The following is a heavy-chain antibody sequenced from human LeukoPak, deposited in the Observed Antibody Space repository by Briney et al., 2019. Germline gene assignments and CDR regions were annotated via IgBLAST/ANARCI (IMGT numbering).Heavy chain of an antibody. CDR1: GYSFTSYW. CDR3: ARLSIAAASLYYLDY. J-gene: IGHJ4*02. D-gene: IGHD6-13*01. Sequence: GESLKISCKGSGYSFTSYWIGWVRQMPGKGLEWMGIIYPGDSDTRYSPPFQGQVTISADKSISTAYLQWRSLKASDTAMYYCARLSIAAASLYYLDYWGQGTLVTVSS. V-gene: IGHV5-51*01. CDR2: IYPGDSDT.